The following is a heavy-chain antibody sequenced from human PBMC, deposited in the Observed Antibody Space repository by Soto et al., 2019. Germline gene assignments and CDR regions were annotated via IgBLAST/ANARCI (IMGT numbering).Heavy chain of an antibody. Sequence: SVKVSCKASGGTFSTFGISWVRQAPGQGLEWMGGIIPFFGTARYSQKFEDRVTITADEPTNTVYMDLRSLTSEDTAIYYCAKSAPMDAGDKYYYDFWGQGALVTVSS. CDR3: AKSAPMDAGDKYYYDF. V-gene: IGHV1-69*13. CDR2: IIPFFGTA. CDR1: GGTFSTFG. D-gene: IGHD4-17*01. J-gene: IGHJ4*02.